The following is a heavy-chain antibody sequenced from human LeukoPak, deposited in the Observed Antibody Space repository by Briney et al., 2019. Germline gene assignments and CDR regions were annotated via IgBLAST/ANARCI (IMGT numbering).Heavy chain of an antibody. CDR2: IYPDDSDT. D-gene: IGHD6-13*01. V-gene: IGHV5-51*01. Sequence: GASLKISSTGSGYNFTNYWIGWVRQMPGKGLEWVGLIYPDDSDTRYIPSFQGQITISAYKSINTACLQWGGLKASDTAMYYCARQGSYSSSWYNIDYWGQGTPVTVSS. J-gene: IGHJ4*02. CDR3: ARQGSYSSSWYNIDY. CDR1: GYNFTNYW.